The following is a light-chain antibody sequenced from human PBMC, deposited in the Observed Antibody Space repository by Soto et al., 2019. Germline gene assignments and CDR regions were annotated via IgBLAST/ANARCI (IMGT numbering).Light chain of an antibody. CDR2: GVS. J-gene: IGLJ1*01. V-gene: IGLV2-18*02. Sequence: QSALTQPPSVSGSPGQSVAVSCTGTSSDVGSYNRVSWYQQPPGTAPKLIIYGVSNRPSGVPDRFSGSKSGNTASLTISGLQAEDEADYYCSSFTSSTTYVFGTGTKLTVL. CDR1: SSDVGSYNR. CDR3: SSFTSSTTYV.